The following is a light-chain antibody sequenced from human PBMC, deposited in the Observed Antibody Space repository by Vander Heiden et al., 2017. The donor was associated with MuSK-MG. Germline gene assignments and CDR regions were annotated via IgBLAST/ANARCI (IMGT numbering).Light chain of an antibody. CDR2: GAS. V-gene: IGKV3-15*01. CDR1: QSVSSN. J-gene: IGKJ1*01. Sequence: IAMRQSPATLSVSPGERATLSCRASQSVSSNLAWYQQKPGQAPRLLIYGASTRATGIPARFSGSGSGTEFTLTISSLQSEDFAVYYCQQYNNWPPWTFGQGTKVEIK. CDR3: QQYNNWPPWT.